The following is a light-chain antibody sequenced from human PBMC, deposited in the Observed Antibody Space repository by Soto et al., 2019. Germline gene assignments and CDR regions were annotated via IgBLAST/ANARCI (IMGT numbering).Light chain of an antibody. V-gene: IGKV3-15*01. CDR3: QQYNNWPPRYT. CDR2: DSS. CDR1: QSVSRA. J-gene: IGKJ2*01. Sequence: DIVLTQSPATLSVSPGESATLSCRASQSVSRALAWYQHVPGQAPRLLIYDSSTRATGVPARCSGSGSGTRFTLTISSLQSEDFAVYYCQQYNNWPPRYTFGQGTKLQI.